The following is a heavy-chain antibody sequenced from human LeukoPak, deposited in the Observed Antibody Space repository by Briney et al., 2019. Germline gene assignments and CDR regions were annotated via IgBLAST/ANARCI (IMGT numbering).Heavy chain of an antibody. D-gene: IGHD6-19*01. V-gene: IGHV4-59*08. CDR2: IFYSGTT. J-gene: IGHJ4*02. CDR1: GGSINSYY. CDR3: ARQGAVAGTFDY. Sequence: PSETLSLTCTVSGGSINSYYWNWIRQPPGERLEWISYIFYSGTTNYNPSLKSRVNISVDTSKNQVSLNLTSVSATDTAVYYCARQGAVAGTFDYWGQGTLVTVSS.